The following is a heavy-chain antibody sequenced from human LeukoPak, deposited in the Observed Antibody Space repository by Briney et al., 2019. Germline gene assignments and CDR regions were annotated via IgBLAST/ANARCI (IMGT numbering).Heavy chain of an antibody. V-gene: IGHV4-39*01. CDR2: IHYTGST. Sequence: PSETLSLTCTVSGGSITSSSHFWAWIRQPPGKGLEWIASIHYTGSTFYSPSLQSRVTISVDTSKNQFSLNLRSVTATDTAVYYCAREEASAGDYWGQGTLVTVSS. J-gene: IGHJ4*02. CDR1: GGSITSSSHF. CDR3: AREEASAGDY. D-gene: IGHD6-13*01.